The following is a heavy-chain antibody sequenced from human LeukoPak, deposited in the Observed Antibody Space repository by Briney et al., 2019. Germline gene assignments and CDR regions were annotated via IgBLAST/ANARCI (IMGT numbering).Heavy chain of an antibody. CDR2: IIPIFGTA. CDR1: GYTFTSYY. V-gene: IGHV1-69*13. CDR3: ARGAIVVVPAAMREYYYGMDV. D-gene: IGHD2-2*01. Sequence: GASVKVSCKASGYTFTSYYMHWVRQAPGQGLEWMGGIIPIFGTANYAQKFQGRVTITADESTSTAYMELSSLRSEDTAVYYCARGAIVVVPAAMREYYYGMDVWGQGTTVTVSS. J-gene: IGHJ6*02.